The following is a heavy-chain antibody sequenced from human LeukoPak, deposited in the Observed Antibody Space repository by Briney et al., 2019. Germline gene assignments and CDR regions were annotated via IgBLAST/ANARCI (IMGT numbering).Heavy chain of an antibody. CDR1: GYSFTGYY. CDR2: INPNSGDT. D-gene: IGHD2-8*01. CDR3: ARGGLRVMVYRLYYMDV. J-gene: IGHJ6*03. V-gene: IGHV1-2*02. Sequence: ASVKVSCKASGYSFTGYYMHWVRQAPGQGLEWMGWINPNSGDTKYAQKFQGRVTMARDTSISTAYMELTRLRSDDTAVYYCARGGLRVMVYRLYYMDVWGKGTTVTVSS.